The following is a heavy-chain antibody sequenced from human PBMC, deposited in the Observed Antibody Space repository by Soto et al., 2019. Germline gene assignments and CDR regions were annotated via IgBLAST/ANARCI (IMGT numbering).Heavy chain of an antibody. Sequence: QVQLVQSGAEVKKPGSSVKVSCKASGGTFSSYAISWVRQAPGQGLEWMGGIIPIFGTANYAQKFQGRVTITADESPGTAYMELSSLRCEDTAVYYCAKTVAAHYYYGMDVWGQGTTVTVSS. D-gene: IGHD2-15*01. CDR1: GGTFSSYA. V-gene: IGHV1-69*12. CDR2: IIPIFGTA. CDR3: AKTVAAHYYYGMDV. J-gene: IGHJ6*02.